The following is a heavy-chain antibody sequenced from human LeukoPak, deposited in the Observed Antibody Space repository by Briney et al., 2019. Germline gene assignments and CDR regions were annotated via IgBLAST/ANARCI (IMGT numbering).Heavy chain of an antibody. CDR1: GYTFAAYY. D-gene: IGHD1-26*01. V-gene: IGHV1-2*02. J-gene: IGHJ6*02. CDR3: ARTLPNYYYGMDV. Sequence: GASVKVSCKASGYTFAAYYMHWARQAPGQGLEWMGWINPNSGDTNYAQKSQGRVTMTRDTSISTAYMEVSRLRSDDTAVYYCARTLPNYYYGMDVWGQGTTVTVSS. CDR2: INPNSGDT.